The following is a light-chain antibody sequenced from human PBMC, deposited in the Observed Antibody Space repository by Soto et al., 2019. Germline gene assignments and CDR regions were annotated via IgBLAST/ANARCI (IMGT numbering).Light chain of an antibody. CDR2: DAS. V-gene: IGKV3-11*01. CDR1: QSVSSS. CDR3: QQRSNWPLT. J-gene: IGKJ4*01. Sequence: EIVLTRSPATLSLSPGERATLSCRASQSVSSSLAWYQQKPGQAPRLLIYDASNRATGIPARFSGSGSGTNFTLTITSLEPEDFAVYYCQQRSNWPLTFGGGTKGDIK.